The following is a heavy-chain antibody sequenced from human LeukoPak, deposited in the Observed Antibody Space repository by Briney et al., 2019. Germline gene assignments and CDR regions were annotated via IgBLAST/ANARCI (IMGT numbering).Heavy chain of an antibody. J-gene: IGHJ4*02. D-gene: IGHD6-19*01. CDR2: ISYDGGQK. Sequence: PAGGSLRLSCAASGLTFSDYTMHWVRQAPGKGLEWVAVISYDGGQKYHADSVKGRFTISRDNSKNTVSLQMNSLRAEDTAVYYCARYSSGWYGGGSYWGQGTLVTVSS. CDR1: GLTFSDYT. CDR3: ARYSSGWYGGGSY. V-gene: IGHV3-30*04.